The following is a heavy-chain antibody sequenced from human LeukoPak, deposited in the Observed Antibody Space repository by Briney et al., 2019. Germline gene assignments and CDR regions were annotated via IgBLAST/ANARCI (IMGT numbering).Heavy chain of an antibody. V-gene: IGHV1-2*02. Sequence: GASVKVSCKASGYTFTGYYMHWVRQAPGQGLEWMGWINPNSGGTNYAQMFQGRVTMTRDTSISTAYMELSRLRSDGTAVYYCAREDHYDSSGYYYNAFDYWGQGTLVTVSS. CDR2: INPNSGGT. D-gene: IGHD3-22*01. CDR1: GYTFTGYY. J-gene: IGHJ4*02. CDR3: AREDHYDSSGYYYNAFDY.